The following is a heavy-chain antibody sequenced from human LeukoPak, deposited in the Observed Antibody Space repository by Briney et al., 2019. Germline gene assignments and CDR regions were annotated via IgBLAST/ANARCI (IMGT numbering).Heavy chain of an antibody. CDR3: AKGDMGVVVPAAIYFDY. CDR2: ISGSGDST. CDR1: GSTFRNFD. J-gene: IGHJ4*02. D-gene: IGHD2-2*02. Sequence: GGSLRLSCATPGSTFRNFDMAWVRQAPGKGLEWVSTISGSGDSTYYADSVKGRFTISRDNSKHTLYLQMNSLRAEDTAVYYCAKGDMGVVVPAAIYFDYWGQGTLVTVSS. V-gene: IGHV3-23*01.